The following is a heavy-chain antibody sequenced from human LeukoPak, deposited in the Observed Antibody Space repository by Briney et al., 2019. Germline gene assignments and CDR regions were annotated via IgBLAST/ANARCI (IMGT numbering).Heavy chain of an antibody. CDR2: IYYSGST. V-gene: IGHV4-59*01. J-gene: IGHJ4*02. CDR1: GGSISSYY. CDR3: ARRYYGSGSYLP. D-gene: IGHD3-10*01. Sequence: SETLSLTCTVSGGSISSYYWSWIRQPPGKGLKWIGYIYYSGSTNYNPSLKSRVTISVDPSKNQFSLKLSSVTAADTAVYYCARRYYGSGSYLPWGQATLVTVSS.